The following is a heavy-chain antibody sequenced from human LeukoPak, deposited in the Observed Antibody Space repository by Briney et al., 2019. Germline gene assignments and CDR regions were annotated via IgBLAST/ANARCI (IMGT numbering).Heavy chain of an antibody. J-gene: IGHJ4*02. CDR3: AKIPRFYGDDDPFDY. Sequence: PGGSLRLSCAASGFTFSSYEMIWVRQAPGKGLEWVSSISGSGGSTYYADSVKGRFTISRDNSKNTLYLQMNSLRAEDTAVYYRAKIPRFYGDDDPFDYWGQGTLVTVSS. V-gene: IGHV3-23*01. CDR1: GFTFSSYE. D-gene: IGHD4-17*01. CDR2: ISGSGGST.